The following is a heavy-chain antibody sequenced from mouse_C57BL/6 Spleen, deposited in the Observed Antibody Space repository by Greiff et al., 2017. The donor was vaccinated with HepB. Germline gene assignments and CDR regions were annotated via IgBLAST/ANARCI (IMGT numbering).Heavy chain of an antibody. CDR3: ARGYGRNLAY. Sequence: DVMLVESGGGLVKPGGSLKLSCAASGFTFSDYGMHWVRQAPEKGLEWVAYISSGSSTIYYADTVKGRFTISRDNAKNTLFLQMTSLRSEDTAMYYCARGYGRNLAYWGQGTLVTVSA. V-gene: IGHV5-17*01. J-gene: IGHJ3*01. D-gene: IGHD2-2*01. CDR2: ISSGSSTI. CDR1: GFTFSDYG.